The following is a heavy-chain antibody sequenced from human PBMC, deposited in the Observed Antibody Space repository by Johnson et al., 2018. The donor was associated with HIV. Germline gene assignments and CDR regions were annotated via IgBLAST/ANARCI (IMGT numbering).Heavy chain of an antibody. CDR3: AREGSTSCSDCFDASDI. J-gene: IGHJ3*02. V-gene: IGHV3-30-3*01. CDR1: GFTFSTYA. D-gene: IGHD2-2*01. Sequence: QVQLVESGGGVVQPGRFLRLSCAASGFTFSTYAMHWVRQSPGKGLEWVAVISYDGGNKYYADSVKGRFTISRDNTKNTLYLQMNSLRPEDTAVYYCAREGSTSCSDCFDASDIWGQGTMVAVSS. CDR2: ISYDGGNK.